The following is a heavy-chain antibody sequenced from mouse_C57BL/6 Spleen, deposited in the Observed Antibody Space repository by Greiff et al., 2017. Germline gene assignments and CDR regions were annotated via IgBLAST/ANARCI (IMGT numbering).Heavy chain of an antibody. J-gene: IGHJ1*03. CDR3: ERGALGPHWYFDV. Sequence: QVQLQQPGAELVKPGASVKLSCKASGYTFTSYWMHWVKQRPGQGLEWIGMIHPNSGSTNYNEKFKSKATLTVDKSSSTAYMQLSSLTSEDSAVYYWERGALGPHWYFDVWGTGTTVTVSS. CDR2: IHPNSGST. CDR1: GYTFTSYW. D-gene: IGHD4-1*01. V-gene: IGHV1-64*01.